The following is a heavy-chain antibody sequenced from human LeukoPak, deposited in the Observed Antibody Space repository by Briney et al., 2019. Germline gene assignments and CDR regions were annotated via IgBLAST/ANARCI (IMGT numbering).Heavy chain of an antibody. CDR1: GGSFSGYY. Sequence: SETLSLTCAVYGGSFSGYYWSWIRQPPGKGLEWIGEINHSGSTNYNPSLKSRVTISVDTSKNQFSLKLSSVTAADTAVYYCARDDGQGGPFDYWGQGTVVTVSS. D-gene: IGHD3-16*01. V-gene: IGHV4-34*01. CDR2: INHSGST. CDR3: ARDDGQGGPFDY. J-gene: IGHJ4*02.